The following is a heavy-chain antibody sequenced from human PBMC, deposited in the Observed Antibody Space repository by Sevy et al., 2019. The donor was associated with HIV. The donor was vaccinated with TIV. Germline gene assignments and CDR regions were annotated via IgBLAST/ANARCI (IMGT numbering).Heavy chain of an antibody. CDR1: GYTFTGYF. V-gene: IGHV1-2*06. Sequence: ASVKVSCKASGYTFTGYFMHWVRQAPGQGLEWMGRINPNSGDTIYAQKFQGRVTMTSDTSISTAYMDLSRLGSDDTAVYYCAREPWPATVVTPNAFDMWGQGTMVTVSS. J-gene: IGHJ3*02. CDR2: INPNSGDT. CDR3: AREPWPATVVTPNAFDM. D-gene: IGHD2-21*02.